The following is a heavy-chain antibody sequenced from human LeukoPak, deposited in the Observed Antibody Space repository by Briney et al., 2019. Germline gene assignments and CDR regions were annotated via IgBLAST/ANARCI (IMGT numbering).Heavy chain of an antibody. CDR3: AKGQEKMTTTNWFDP. CDR1: GFPFSNCA. D-gene: IGHD4-17*01. Sequence: GGSLRLSCAASGFPFSNCAMSWVRQAPGKGLEWVSGISDSGGGTYYADSVKGRFTISRHNSKNTLYLQMNSLRAEDTAVYYCAKGQEKMTTTNWFDPWGQGTLVTVAS. CDR2: ISDSGGGT. V-gene: IGHV3-23*01. J-gene: IGHJ5*02.